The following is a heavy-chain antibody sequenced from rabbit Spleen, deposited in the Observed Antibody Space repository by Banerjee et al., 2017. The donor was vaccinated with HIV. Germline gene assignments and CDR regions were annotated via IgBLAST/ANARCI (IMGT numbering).Heavy chain of an antibody. V-gene: IGHV1S45*01. D-gene: IGHD8-1*01. J-gene: IGHJ6*01. CDR3: ARDAGTSFSTYGMDL. CDR1: GFPFSDNAV. CDR2: IYAGSIGST. Sequence: QEQLEESGGDLVKPEGSLTLTCKASGFPFSDNAVMCWGRQAPGKGLEWLECIYAGSIGSTYSATWEKGRFTISKTSSTTVTLQMTSLTAADTATYFCARDAGTSFSTYGMDLWGQGTLVTVS.